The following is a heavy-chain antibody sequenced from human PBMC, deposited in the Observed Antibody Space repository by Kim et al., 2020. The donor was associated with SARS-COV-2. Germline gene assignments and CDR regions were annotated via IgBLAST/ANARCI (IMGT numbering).Heavy chain of an antibody. J-gene: IGHJ5*02. Sequence: SETLSLTCTVSGGSISSGGYYWSWIRQHPGKGLEWIGYIYYSGSTYYNPSLKSRVTISVDTSKNQFSLKLSSVTAADTAVYYCAGSGYSYGYRGTGTPFDPWGQGTLVTVSS. D-gene: IGHD5-18*01. V-gene: IGHV4-31*03. CDR2: IYYSGST. CDR1: GGSISSGGYY. CDR3: AGSGYSYGYRGTGTPFDP.